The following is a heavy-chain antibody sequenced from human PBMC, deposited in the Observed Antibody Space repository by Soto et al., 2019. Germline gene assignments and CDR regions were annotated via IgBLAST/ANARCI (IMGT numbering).Heavy chain of an antibody. J-gene: IGHJ4*02. D-gene: IGHD2-15*01. CDR3: ARDRGRYCSGGSCYADY. CDR1: GFTFSSYW. CDR2: IKQDGSEK. Sequence: EVQLVESGGGLVQPGGSLRLSCAASGFTFSSYWMSWVRQAPGKGLEWVPNIKQDGSEKYYVDSVKGRFTISRDNAKNSLYLQMNSLRAEDTAVYYCARDRGRYCSGGSCYADYWGQGTLVTVSS. V-gene: IGHV3-7*01.